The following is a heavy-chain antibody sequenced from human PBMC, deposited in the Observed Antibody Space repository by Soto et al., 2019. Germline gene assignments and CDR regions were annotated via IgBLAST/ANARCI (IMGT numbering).Heavy chain of an antibody. J-gene: IGHJ4*02. D-gene: IGHD6-19*01. CDR1: GFTFDDYA. Sequence: EVQLVESGGGLVQPGRSLRLSCAASGFTFDDYAMHWVRQAPGKGLEWVSGISWNSGSIGYADSVKGRFTISRDNAKNSLYLQMNSLRAEDTALYYCAKDLYSSGWYVVGFDYWGQGTLVTVCS. CDR2: ISWNSGSI. CDR3: AKDLYSSGWYVVGFDY. V-gene: IGHV3-9*01.